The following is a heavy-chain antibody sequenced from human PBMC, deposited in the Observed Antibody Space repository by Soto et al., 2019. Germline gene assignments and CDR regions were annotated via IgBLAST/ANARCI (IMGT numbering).Heavy chain of an antibody. CDR1: GYSFTRYG. CDR2: INAYNGNT. CDR3: AMVDVYVTPSPQDV. J-gene: IGHJ6*02. Sequence: QVQLVQSGAEVKNPGASVKVSCKASGYSFTRYGIGWARQAPGQGLEWMGWINAYNGNTNYAQNFQGRLTLTTDTSTATAYMELRSPRSNDTAIYYCAMVDVYVTPSPQDVWGQGTTVTVSS. V-gene: IGHV1-18*01. D-gene: IGHD3-16*01.